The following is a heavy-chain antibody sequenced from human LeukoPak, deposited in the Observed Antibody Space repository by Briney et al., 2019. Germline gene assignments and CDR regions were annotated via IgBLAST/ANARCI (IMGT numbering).Heavy chain of an antibody. CDR3: AKDQHGVMITFGGGIDY. CDR1: GFTVSSNY. Sequence: PGGSLRLSCAASGFTVSSNYMTWVRQAPGKGLEWVSVISGSGGSTYYADSVKGRFTISRDNSKNTLYLQMNSLRAEDTAVYYCAKDQHGVMITFGGGIDYWGQGTLVTVSS. J-gene: IGHJ4*02. CDR2: ISGSGGST. V-gene: IGHV3-23*01. D-gene: IGHD3-16*01.